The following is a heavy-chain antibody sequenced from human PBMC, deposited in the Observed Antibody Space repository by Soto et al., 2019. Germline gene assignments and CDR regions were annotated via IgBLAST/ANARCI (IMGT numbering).Heavy chain of an antibody. D-gene: IGHD6-6*01. Sequence: SETQSLTCPVSGGSISSGGYSWSWIRQPPGKGLEWIGYIYHSGSTYYNPSPKSRVTISVDTSKNQFSLKLSSVSAADTAVYYCARGSSSVESGSDYWGQGTLVTVSS. V-gene: IGHV4-30-2*01. CDR2: IYHSGST. CDR1: GGSISSGGYS. J-gene: IGHJ4*02. CDR3: ARGSSSVESGSDY.